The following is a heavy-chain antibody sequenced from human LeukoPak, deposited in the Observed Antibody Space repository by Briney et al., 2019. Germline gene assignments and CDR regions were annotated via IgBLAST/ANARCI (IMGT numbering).Heavy chain of an antibody. CDR3: AGALRPLDY. CDR1: GFPFTSHW. J-gene: IGHJ4*02. V-gene: IGHV3-7*03. D-gene: IGHD3-16*01. Sequence: GSLRLSCAASGFPFTSHWMTWVRPAPGKGLEWVANIKDEGSEKYYVDSVKGRFTISRDNAKNSLYLQMNSLRVEDTAVYYCAGALRPLDYWGQGTLVTVSS. CDR2: IKDEGSEK.